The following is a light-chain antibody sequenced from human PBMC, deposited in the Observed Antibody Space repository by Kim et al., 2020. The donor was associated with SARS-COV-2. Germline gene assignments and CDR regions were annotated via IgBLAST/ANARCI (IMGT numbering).Light chain of an antibody. CDR1: RLGDKY. CDR2: QDS. J-gene: IGLJ2*01. V-gene: IGLV3-1*01. Sequence: SYELTQPPSMSVSQGQTASITCSGDRLGDKYACWYQQKPGQSPALVIYQDSKRPSGIPERFSGSNSGNTATLTISGTQAVDEADYYCQAWDSSTVVFGGG. CDR3: QAWDSSTVV.